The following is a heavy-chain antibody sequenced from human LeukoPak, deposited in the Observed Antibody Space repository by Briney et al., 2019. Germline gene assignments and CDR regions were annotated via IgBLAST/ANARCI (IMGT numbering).Heavy chain of an antibody. D-gene: IGHD3-9*01. V-gene: IGHV3-23*01. CDR2: IPGRDGTS. CDR1: GFTFTNYA. J-gene: IGHJ4*02. Sequence: GGSLRLSCVASGFTFTNYAMSWVRQAPGKGLEWVSAIPGRDGTSHYADSVKGRFTISRDNSKNTLYLQVNSLRAEDTAVYYCAKWGDYDILTGYYVPDYWGQGTLVTVSS. CDR3: AKWGDYDILTGYYVPDY.